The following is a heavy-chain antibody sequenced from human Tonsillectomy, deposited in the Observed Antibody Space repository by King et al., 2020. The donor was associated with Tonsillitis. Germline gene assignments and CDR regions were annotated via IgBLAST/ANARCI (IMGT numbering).Heavy chain of an antibody. V-gene: IGHV4-59*01. J-gene: IGHJ4*02. CDR3: ASRPPSQRWLPYFDY. CDR2: IYFSGST. CDR1: GGSLNNY. D-gene: IGHD6-19*01. Sequence: VQLQESGPGLVKPSGTLSLTCTVSGGSLNNYWSWIRQPPGKGLEWIGYIYFSGSTKYNPSLKSRVTISIDTSKNQFSLKLSSVTAADTAVYYCASRPPSQRWLPYFDYWGRGALVTVSS.